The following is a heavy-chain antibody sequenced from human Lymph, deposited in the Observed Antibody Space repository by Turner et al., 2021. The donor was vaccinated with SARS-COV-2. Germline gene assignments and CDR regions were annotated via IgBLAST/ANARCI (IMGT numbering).Heavy chain of an antibody. CDR2: ISWNSGSI. CDR1: GFTFDEYV. J-gene: IGHJ6*02. V-gene: IGHV3-9*01. CDR3: AKGRRFGMDV. Sequence: EVQLVESGGGLVQPGRSLRLSCAASGFTFDEYVMHWVRQAPGKGLEWVSGISWNSGSIGYADSVKGRFTISRDNAKNSLYLQMNSLRAEDTALYYCAKGRRFGMDVWGQGTTVTVFS.